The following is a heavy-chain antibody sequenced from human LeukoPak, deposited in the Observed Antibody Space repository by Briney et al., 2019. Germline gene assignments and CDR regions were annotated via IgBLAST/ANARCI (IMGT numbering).Heavy chain of an antibody. D-gene: IGHD3-22*01. V-gene: IGHV1-69*06. CDR1: GGTFSSYA. Sequence: EASVKVSCKASGGTFSSYAISWVRQAPGQGLEWMGGIIPIFGTANYAQKFQDRVTITADKSTSTVYMELSSLRSEDTAVYYCAREVVMTWYFDYWGQGTLVTVSS. J-gene: IGHJ4*02. CDR2: IIPIFGTA. CDR3: AREVVMTWYFDY.